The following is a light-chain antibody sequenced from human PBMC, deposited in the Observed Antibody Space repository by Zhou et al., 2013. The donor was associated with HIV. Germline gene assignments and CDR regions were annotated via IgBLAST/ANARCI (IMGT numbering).Light chain of an antibody. Sequence: DIQMTQSPSSLSASVGDRVTITCQASQSISNYLNWYQQKPGKAPKLLIYDASSLESGVPSRFSGSGSGTEFTLTISSLQPDDFATYYCQQYNSYPWTFGQGTKVEI. CDR2: DAS. J-gene: IGKJ1*01. V-gene: IGKV1-5*01. CDR3: QQYNSYPWT. CDR1: QSISNY.